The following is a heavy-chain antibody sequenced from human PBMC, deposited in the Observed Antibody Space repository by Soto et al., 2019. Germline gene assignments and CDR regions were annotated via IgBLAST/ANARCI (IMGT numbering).Heavy chain of an antibody. V-gene: IGHV4-61*08. J-gene: IGHJ3*01. CDR3: ASDPGYVDL. Sequence: PSETLSLTCTVSGGSVSSGGYYWSWIRQPPGKGLEWIGYIYYNGGTNYNPSLNSRVTMSVDTSKNQFSLKLTSVTTADTAVYYCASDPGYVDLWGQGTMVTVSS. CDR2: IYYNGGT. CDR1: GGSVSSGGYY. D-gene: IGHD2-2*01.